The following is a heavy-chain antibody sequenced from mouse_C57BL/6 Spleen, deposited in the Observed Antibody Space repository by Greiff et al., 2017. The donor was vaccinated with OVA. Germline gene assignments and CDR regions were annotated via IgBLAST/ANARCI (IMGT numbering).Heavy chain of an antibody. Sequence: QVHVKQPGAELVKPGASVKLSCKASGYTFTSYWMHWVKQRPGRGLEWIGRIDPNSGGTKYNEKFKSKATLTVDKPSSTAYMQLSSLTSEDSAVYYCASMITTRYYAMDYWGQGTSVTVSS. CDR1: GYTFTSYW. J-gene: IGHJ4*01. D-gene: IGHD2-4*01. CDR2: IDPNSGGT. CDR3: ASMITTRYYAMDY. V-gene: IGHV1-72*01.